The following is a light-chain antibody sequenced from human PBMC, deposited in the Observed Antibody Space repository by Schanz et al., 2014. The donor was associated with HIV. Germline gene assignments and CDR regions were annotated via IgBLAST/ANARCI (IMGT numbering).Light chain of an antibody. V-gene: IGLV2-14*03. CDR3: AAWDVNLNGPV. Sequence: QSALTQPPSASGSPGQSVTISCTGTSSDVGGYNYVSWYQQHPGKAPKLMISDVSNRPSGISNRFSASKSGTSASLAISGLQSEDEADYYCAAWDVNLNGPVFGGGTKLTVL. CDR1: SSDVGGYNY. CDR2: DVS. J-gene: IGLJ2*01.